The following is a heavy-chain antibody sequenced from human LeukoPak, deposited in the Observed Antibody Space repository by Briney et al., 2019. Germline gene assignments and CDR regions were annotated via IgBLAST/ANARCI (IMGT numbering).Heavy chain of an antibody. D-gene: IGHD6-6*01. CDR1: GGSFSGYY. CDR2: INHSGST. V-gene: IGHV4-34*01. J-gene: IGHJ4*02. CDR3: ARARIAARRFDY. Sequence: SETLSLTCAVYGGSFSGYYWSWIRQPPGKGLEWIGEINHSGSTNYNPSLKSRVTISVDTSKNQFFLKLSSVTAADTAVYYCARARIAARRFDYWGQGTLVTVSS.